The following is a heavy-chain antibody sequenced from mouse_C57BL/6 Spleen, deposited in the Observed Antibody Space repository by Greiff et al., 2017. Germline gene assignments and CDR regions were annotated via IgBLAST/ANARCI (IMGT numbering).Heavy chain of an antibody. D-gene: IGHD2-3*01. J-gene: IGHJ4*01. Sequence: QVQLQQPGAELVRPGSSVKLSCKASGFTFTSYWMHWVKQRPIQGLEWIGNIDPSDSETHYNQKFKDKATLTVDKSSSTAYMQLSSLASEDSAVYYCARADGPFYYAMDYWGQGTSVTVSS. CDR2: IDPSDSET. CDR1: GFTFTSYW. CDR3: ARADGPFYYAMDY. V-gene: IGHV1-52*01.